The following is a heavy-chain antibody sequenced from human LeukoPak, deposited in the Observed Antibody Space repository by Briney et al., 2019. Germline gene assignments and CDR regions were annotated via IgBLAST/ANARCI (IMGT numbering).Heavy chain of an antibody. D-gene: IGHD3-16*01. Sequence: GGSLRLSCAASGFSFSTYGMHWVRQAPGKGLEWVAVIWYDGSNKYYADSVKGRFTISRDNSKNTLYLEMNSLRAEDTAVYYCARRGQTGGYFDYWGQGTLVTVPS. CDR1: GFSFSTYG. J-gene: IGHJ4*02. CDR2: IWYDGSNK. V-gene: IGHV3-33*01. CDR3: ARRGQTGGYFDY.